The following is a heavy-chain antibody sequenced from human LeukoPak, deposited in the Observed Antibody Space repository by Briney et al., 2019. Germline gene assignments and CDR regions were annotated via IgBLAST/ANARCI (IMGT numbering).Heavy chain of an antibody. Sequence: SQTLSLTCTVSGGSISSGSYYWSCVRQPAGKGLEWIGRIYTSGNTNYNPSLKSRLAISVATSKNQFSLNLSSVTAADTAVYYCASDYLGAGTVGATSGYWGQGTLVTVSS. CDR3: ASDYLGAGTVGATSGY. CDR2: IYTSGNT. D-gene: IGHD1-26*01. J-gene: IGHJ4*02. CDR1: GGSISSGSYY. V-gene: IGHV4-61*02.